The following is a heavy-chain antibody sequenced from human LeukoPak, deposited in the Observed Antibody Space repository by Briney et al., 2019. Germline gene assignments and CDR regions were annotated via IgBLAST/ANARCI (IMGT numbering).Heavy chain of an antibody. J-gene: IGHJ4*02. CDR3: ARAFDHHFDY. Sequence: PGGALRLSCAASWIIVSSSYMGWVRPAPGKGLEWVSYIYSDGRTFYADSVKGRFTTSRDSSKNTLYFQMNSLRAEDTAVYYCARAFDHHFDYWGQGTLVTVSS. D-gene: IGHD3-16*01. V-gene: IGHV3-53*01. CDR1: WIIVSSSY. CDR2: IYSDGRT.